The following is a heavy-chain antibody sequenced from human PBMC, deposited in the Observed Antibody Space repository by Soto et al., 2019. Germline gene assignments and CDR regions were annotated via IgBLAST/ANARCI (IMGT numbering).Heavy chain of an antibody. D-gene: IGHD2-15*01. CDR2: IKQDGSEK. Sequence: PGGSLRLSCAASGFTFSSYWMSWVRQAPGKGLEWVANIKQDGSEKYYVDSVKGRFTISRDNAKNSLYLQMNSLRAEDTAVYYCARVHCSGGSCNSPSDYMDVWGKGTTVTVSS. J-gene: IGHJ6*03. CDR1: GFTFSSYW. CDR3: ARVHCSGGSCNSPSDYMDV. V-gene: IGHV3-7*01.